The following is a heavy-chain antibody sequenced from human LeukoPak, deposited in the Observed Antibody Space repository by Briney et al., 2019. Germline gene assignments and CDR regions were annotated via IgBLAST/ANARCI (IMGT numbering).Heavy chain of an antibody. CDR3: ARRPRYCSSTSCSLYYYYYYMDV. CDR1: GGSFSGYY. Sequence: PSETLSLTCAVYGGSFSGYYWSWIRQPPGKGLGWIGEINHSGSTNYNPSLKSRVTISVDTSKNQFSLKLSSVTAADTAVYYCARRPRYCSSTSCSLYYYYYYMDVWGKGTTVTVSS. D-gene: IGHD2-2*01. J-gene: IGHJ6*03. V-gene: IGHV4-34*01. CDR2: INHSGST.